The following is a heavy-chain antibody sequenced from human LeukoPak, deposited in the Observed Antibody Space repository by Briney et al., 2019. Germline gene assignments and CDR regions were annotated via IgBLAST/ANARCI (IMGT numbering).Heavy chain of an antibody. CDR1: GYTFNSYG. D-gene: IGHD1-26*01. Sequence: ASVKVSRKASGYTFNSYGITWVRQAPGQGLEWMGWISGYNGNTNYAQKLQGRVTMTTDTSTTTAYMELRSLRSDDTAVYYCARAFVVGATPHFDYWGQGTLVTVSS. CDR2: ISGYNGNT. V-gene: IGHV1-18*01. CDR3: ARAFVVGATPHFDY. J-gene: IGHJ4*02.